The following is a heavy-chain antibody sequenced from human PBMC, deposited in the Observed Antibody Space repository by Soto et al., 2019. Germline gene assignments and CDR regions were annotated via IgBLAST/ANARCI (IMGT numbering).Heavy chain of an antibody. CDR1: GFTFSNAW. CDR2: IKSKTDGGTT. J-gene: IGHJ6*03. CDR3: TTVYYGSGSYRFYYYYYYYMDV. V-gene: IGHV3-15*01. Sequence: GGSLRLSCAASGFTFSNAWMSWVRQAPGKGLEWVGRIKSKTDGGTTDYAAPVKGRFTISRDDSKNTLYLQMNSLKTEDTAVYYCTTVYYGSGSYRFYYYYYYYMDVWGKGTTVTVSS. D-gene: IGHD3-10*01.